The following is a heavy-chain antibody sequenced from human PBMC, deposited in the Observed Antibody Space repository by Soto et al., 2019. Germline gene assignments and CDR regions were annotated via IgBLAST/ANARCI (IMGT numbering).Heavy chain of an antibody. J-gene: IGHJ3*02. Sequence: GGSLRLSCAASGFTFSSYSMNWVRQAPGKGLEWVSSISSSSSYIYYANSVKGRFTISRDNAKNSLYLQMNSLRAEDTAVYYCARDCSGGSCHHDDAFDIWGQGTMVTVSS. CDR3: ARDCSGGSCHHDDAFDI. CDR2: ISSSSSYI. D-gene: IGHD2-15*01. V-gene: IGHV3-21*01. CDR1: GFTFSSYS.